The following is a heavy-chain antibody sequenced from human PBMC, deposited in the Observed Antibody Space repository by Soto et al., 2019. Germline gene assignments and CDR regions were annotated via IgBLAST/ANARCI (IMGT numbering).Heavy chain of an antibody. CDR3: ACGGYHLLFSRYYYCYGVDV. Sequence: QVQLVQSGAEVKKPGSSAKVSCKASGGTFSSHTVSWVRQAPGQGLEWMGGIIPMLGTENYAQKFQGRVPIIADKTTSTAYMELSSLRSEDTAVYSCACGGYHLLFSRYYYCYGVDVWGQWTTVTVSS. CDR1: GGTFSSHT. CDR2: IIPMLGTE. D-gene: IGHD3-3*02. J-gene: IGHJ6*02. V-gene: IGHV1-69*06.